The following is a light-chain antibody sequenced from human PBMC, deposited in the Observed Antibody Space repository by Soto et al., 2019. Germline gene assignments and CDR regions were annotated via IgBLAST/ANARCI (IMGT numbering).Light chain of an antibody. CDR3: QQYGSSLYT. CDR2: GAS. Sequence: ENVLTQSPGTLSLSPGEIATLSCRARQSVTNSYLAWYQQKPGQAPSLLIYGASSRATGIPDRFSGSESGTDFTLTISRLEPEDFAVYYCQQYGSSLYTFGQGTKLEIK. CDR1: QSVTNSY. J-gene: IGKJ2*01. V-gene: IGKV3-20*01.